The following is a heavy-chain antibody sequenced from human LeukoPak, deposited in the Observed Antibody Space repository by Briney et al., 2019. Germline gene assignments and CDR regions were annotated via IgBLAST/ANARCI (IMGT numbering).Heavy chain of an antibody. D-gene: IGHD3-22*01. J-gene: IGHJ4*02. Sequence: GGSLRLSCAASGCTFSDYYMSWGRPAPGKGLGWVAYICDSGRTVYYADSVKGRFTISRDNAKNSVYLQMNNLRAEDTAVYYCARDRLGDYDHSGYYDKWGQGTLVTVSS. CDR3: ARDRLGDYDHSGYYDK. CDR2: ICDSGRTV. CDR1: GCTFSDYY. V-gene: IGHV3-11*01.